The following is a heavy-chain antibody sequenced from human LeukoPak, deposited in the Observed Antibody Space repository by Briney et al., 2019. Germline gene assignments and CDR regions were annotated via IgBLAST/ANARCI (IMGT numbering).Heavy chain of an antibody. D-gene: IGHD3-3*01. CDR1: GFTFSSYA. V-gene: IGHV3-64*01. Sequence: PGGSLRLSCAASGFTFSSYAMHWVRQAPGKGLEYVSAISSNEGSTYYANSVKGRFTISRDNSKNTLYLQMGSLRAEDMAVYYCARPYYDFWSGYYNWGQGTLVTVSS. CDR3: ARPYYDFWSGYYN. J-gene: IGHJ4*02. CDR2: ISSNEGST.